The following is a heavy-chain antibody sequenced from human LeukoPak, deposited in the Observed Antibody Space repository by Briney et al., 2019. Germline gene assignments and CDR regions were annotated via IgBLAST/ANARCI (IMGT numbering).Heavy chain of an antibody. D-gene: IGHD3-10*01. CDR2: IYYSGAT. J-gene: IGHJ4*02. Sequence: SETLPLTCTVSGGSISNYYWSWIRQPPGKGLEWIGHIYYSGATKYNPSLKSRITISVDTSKNQFSLMLSSVTAADTAVYYCARFGITVVRGGKYYFDYWGQGTLVTVSS. CDR3: ARFGITVVRGGKYYFDY. V-gene: IGHV4-59*08. CDR1: GGSISNYY.